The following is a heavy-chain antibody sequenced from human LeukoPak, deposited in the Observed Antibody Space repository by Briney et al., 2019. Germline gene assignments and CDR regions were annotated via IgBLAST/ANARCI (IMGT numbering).Heavy chain of an antibody. D-gene: IGHD5-24*01. CDR1: GGSISSYY. CDR3: ARRAQGEMATLRAFDI. J-gene: IGHJ3*02. Sequence: KASETLSLTCTVSGGSISSYYWSWIRQPPGKGLEWIGYIYYSGSTNYNPSLKSRVTISVDTSKNQFSLKLSSVTAADTAVYYCARRAQGEMATLRAFDIWGQGTMVTVSS. CDR2: IYYSGST. V-gene: IGHV4-59*01.